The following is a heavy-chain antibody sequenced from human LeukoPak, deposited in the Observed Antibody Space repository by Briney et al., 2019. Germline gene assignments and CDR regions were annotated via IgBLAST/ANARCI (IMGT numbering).Heavy chain of an antibody. D-gene: IGHD3-22*01. CDR3: ANTYYYDSSGPLDY. Sequence: PGGSLRLSCAASGFTFSSYSMNWVRQAPGKGLEWVSAISGSGGSTYYADSVKGRFTISRDNSKNTLYLQMNSLRAEDTAVYYCANTYYYDSSGPLDYWGQGTLVTVSS. CDR1: GFTFSSYS. V-gene: IGHV3-23*01. CDR2: ISGSGGST. J-gene: IGHJ4*02.